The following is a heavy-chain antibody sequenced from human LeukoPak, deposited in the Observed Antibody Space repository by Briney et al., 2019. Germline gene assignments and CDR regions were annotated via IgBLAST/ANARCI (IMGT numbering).Heavy chain of an antibody. D-gene: IGHD6-19*01. CDR3: ARDLFSSGWYYFEY. J-gene: IGHJ4*02. Sequence: PGGSLRLSCAASGFTFSSYAMNWVRQAPGKGLEWVSGISGSGGNRYYADSVKGRFTISRDNSKDTLYLQMNSLRPEDTAVYFCARDLFSSGWYYFEYWGQGTLVTVSS. CDR1: GFTFSSYA. CDR2: ISGSGGNR. V-gene: IGHV3-23*01.